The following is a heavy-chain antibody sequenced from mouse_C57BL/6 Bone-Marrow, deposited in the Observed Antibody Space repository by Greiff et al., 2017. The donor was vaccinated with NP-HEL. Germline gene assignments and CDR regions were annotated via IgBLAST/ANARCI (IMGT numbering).Heavy chain of an antibody. CDR1: GFTFTDYY. V-gene: IGHV7-3*01. Sequence: DVHLVESGGGLVQPGGSLSLSCAASGFTFTDYYMSWVRQPPGKALEWLGFIRNKANGYTTEYSASVKGRFTISRDNSQSILYLQMNALRAEDSATYYCARYGAVVATGTLDYWGQGTTLTVSS. J-gene: IGHJ2*01. CDR3: ARYGAVVATGTLDY. CDR2: IRNKANGYTT. D-gene: IGHD1-1*01.